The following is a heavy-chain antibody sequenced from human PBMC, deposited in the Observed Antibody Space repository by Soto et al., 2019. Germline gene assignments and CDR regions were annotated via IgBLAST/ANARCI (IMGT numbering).Heavy chain of an antibody. CDR3: AKFLYNWNAHIDY. J-gene: IGHJ4*02. Sequence: GGSLRLSCAASGFTFSSYAMHWVRQAPGKGLEWVSAISGSGGSTYYADSVKGRFTISRDNSKNTLYLQMNSLRAEDTAVYYCAKFLYNWNAHIDYWGQGTQVTVSS. V-gene: IGHV3-23*01. D-gene: IGHD1-20*01. CDR2: ISGSGGST. CDR1: GFTFSSYA.